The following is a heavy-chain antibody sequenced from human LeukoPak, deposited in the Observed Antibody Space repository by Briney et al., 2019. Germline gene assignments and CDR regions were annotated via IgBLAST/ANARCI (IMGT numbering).Heavy chain of an antibody. Sequence: QAGGCLRLSCAASGFTFSSDAMSWVRQAPGKGQEWVSAISGSGGSTYYADSVKGRFTISRDNSKNTLYLQMNSLRAEDTAVYYCAKAKGGYCSGGSCYPIFDYWGQGTLVTVSS. V-gene: IGHV3-23*01. D-gene: IGHD2-15*01. CDR2: ISGSGGST. CDR1: GFTFSSDA. J-gene: IGHJ4*02. CDR3: AKAKGGYCSGGSCYPIFDY.